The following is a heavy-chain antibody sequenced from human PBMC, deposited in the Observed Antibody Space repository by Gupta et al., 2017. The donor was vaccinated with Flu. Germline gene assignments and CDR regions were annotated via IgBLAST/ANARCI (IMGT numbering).Heavy chain of an antibody. J-gene: IGHJ2*01. CDR3: ARGDSPEGYFDL. CDR2: IDWEDDE. D-gene: IGHD2-21*02. CDR1: LTSRRMR. V-gene: IGHV2-70*04. Sequence: LTSRRMRVSWIRQTPGKALEWLARIDWEDDEFYNPSLKTRLTISKDTSRNQVVLTLTNMDPVDTATYYCARGDSPEGYFDLWGRGTLVTVSS.